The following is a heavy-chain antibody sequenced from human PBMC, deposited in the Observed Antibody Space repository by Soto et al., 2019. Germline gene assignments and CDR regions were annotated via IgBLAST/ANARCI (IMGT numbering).Heavy chain of an antibody. J-gene: IGHJ4*02. D-gene: IGHD3-10*01. Sequence: GGSLRFSCTVSGVTFSNYAMNWVRQAPGKGLEWVSSLSGSGGTTYYADSVKGRFIISRDNSKNTLYLLMNSLRAEDTALYYCAKQRADYGSGADTFYFDSWGQGALVTVSS. CDR1: GVTFSNYA. CDR2: LSGSGGTT. V-gene: IGHV3-23*01. CDR3: AKQRADYGSGADTFYFDS.